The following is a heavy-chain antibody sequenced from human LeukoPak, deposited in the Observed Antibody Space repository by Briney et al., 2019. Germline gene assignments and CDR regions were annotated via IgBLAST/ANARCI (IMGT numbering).Heavy chain of an antibody. J-gene: IGHJ4*02. Sequence: SETLSLTCTVSGASISTHYWSWIRQPPGKGLEWIGDFCYSGRTNYNPSLKSRVTISVDTSTNQFSLKLSSVTAADTAVYYCARDQEYSGSYYRYFDYWGQGTLVTVSP. D-gene: IGHD1-26*01. CDR1: GASISTHY. CDR2: FCYSGRT. CDR3: ARDQEYSGSYYRYFDY. V-gene: IGHV4-59*11.